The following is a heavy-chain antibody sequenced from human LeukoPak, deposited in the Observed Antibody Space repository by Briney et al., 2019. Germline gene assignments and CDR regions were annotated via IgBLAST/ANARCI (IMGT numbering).Heavy chain of an antibody. CDR1: GFTVSSNY. J-gene: IGHJ4*02. V-gene: IGHV3-53*01. CDR2: IYSGGST. CDR3: AKFAGRYYDSSGYFHY. D-gene: IGHD3-22*01. Sequence: GGSLRLSCAASGFTVSSNYMSWVRQAPGKGLEWVSVIYSGGSTYYADSVKGRFTISRDNSKNTLYLQMNSLRAEDTAVYYCAKFAGRYYDSSGYFHYWGQGTLVTVSS.